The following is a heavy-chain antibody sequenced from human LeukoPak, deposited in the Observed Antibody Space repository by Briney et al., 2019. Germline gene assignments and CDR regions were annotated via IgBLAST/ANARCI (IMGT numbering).Heavy chain of an antibody. CDR1: GFTFNSYA. CDR2: ISGSGDIT. Sequence: GGSLRLSCAASGFTFNSYAMSWVRQAPGKGLEWVSAISGSGDITYYADPVKGRFTISRDNSTNTLYLQVNSLRAEDTAVYYCAKGSREYALGSHLGYWGQGTLVTVSS. J-gene: IGHJ4*02. V-gene: IGHV3-23*01. CDR3: AKGSREYALGSHLGY. D-gene: IGHD3-10*01.